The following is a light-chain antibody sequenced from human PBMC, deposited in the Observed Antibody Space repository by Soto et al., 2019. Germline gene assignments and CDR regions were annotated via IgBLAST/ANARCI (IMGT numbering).Light chain of an antibody. CDR1: QGISSY. V-gene: IGKV1D-43*01. J-gene: IGKJ2*01. Sequence: AIRMTQSPFSLSASVGDRVTITCWASQGISSYLAWYQQRPAKAPKFFIYYPSSLQSGVPSRFSGSGSGTDYTLTISSLQPEAFATCHCQQYCSNPPYTFGQGTKLEIK. CDR3: QQYCSNPPYT. CDR2: YPS.